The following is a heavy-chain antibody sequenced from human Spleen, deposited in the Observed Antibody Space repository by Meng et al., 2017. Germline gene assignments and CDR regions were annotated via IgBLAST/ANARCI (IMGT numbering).Heavy chain of an antibody. V-gene: IGHV4-4*02. Sequence: QVQLQESGPGLVKPSGTLSLTCAVSGGSISSSNWWNWVRQPPGKGLEWIGEMYHSGTTSYNPSLKSRSTISVDKSKNQFSLKLSSVTAADTAVYYCARRRDGYGWCDPWGQGTLVTVSS. CDR3: ARRRDGYGWCDP. J-gene: IGHJ5*02. D-gene: IGHD5-24*01. CDR1: GGSISSSNW. CDR2: MYHSGTT.